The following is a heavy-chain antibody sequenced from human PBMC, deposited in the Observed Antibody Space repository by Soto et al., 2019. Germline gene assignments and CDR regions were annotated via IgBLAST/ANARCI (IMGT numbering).Heavy chain of an antibody. V-gene: IGHV1-18*01. CDR2: ISAYNGNT. CDR1: GYTFTSYD. D-gene: IGHD5-12*01. CDR3: ARGGYSGYESDY. Sequence: QVQLVQSGAEVKKPGASVKVSFKASGYTFTSYDISWVRQAPGQWLECMGWISAYNGNTNYAQKLQGRVTMTTHTPTSTAYMELRSLRSDDTAVYYCARGGYSGYESDYWGQGTLVTVSS. J-gene: IGHJ4*02.